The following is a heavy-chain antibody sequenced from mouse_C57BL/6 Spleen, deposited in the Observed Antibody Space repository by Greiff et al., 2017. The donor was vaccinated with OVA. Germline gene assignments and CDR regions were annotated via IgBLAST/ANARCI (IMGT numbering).Heavy chain of an antibody. Sequence: QVHVKQSGAELVKPGASVKISCKASGYAFSSYWMNWVKQRPGKGLEWIGQIYPGDGDTNYNGKFKGKATLTADKSSSTAYMQLSSLTSEDSAVYFCAREGLLLAMDYWGQGTSVTVSS. V-gene: IGHV1-80*01. CDR3: AREGLLLAMDY. CDR2: IYPGDGDT. D-gene: IGHD3-1*01. CDR1: GYAFSSYW. J-gene: IGHJ4*01.